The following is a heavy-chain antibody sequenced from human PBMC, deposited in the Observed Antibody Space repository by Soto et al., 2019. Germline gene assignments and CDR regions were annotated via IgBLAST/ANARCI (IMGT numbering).Heavy chain of an antibody. Sequence: PSETLSLTCTVSGGSISSYYWSWIRQPPGKGLEWIGYIYYSGSTNYNPSLKSRVTISVDTSKNQFSLKLSSVTAADTAVYYCARGTRDYWFDPWGQGTLVTVSS. J-gene: IGHJ5*02. V-gene: IGHV4-59*01. CDR2: IYYSGST. CDR1: GGSISSYY. CDR3: ARGTRDYWFDP. D-gene: IGHD1-7*01.